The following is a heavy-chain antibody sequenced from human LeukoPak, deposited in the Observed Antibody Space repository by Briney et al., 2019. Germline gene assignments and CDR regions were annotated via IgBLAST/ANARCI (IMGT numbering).Heavy chain of an antibody. J-gene: IGHJ3*02. V-gene: IGHV3-23*01. CDR2: ISGSGGST. Sequence: GGSLRLSCAASGFTFDDYAMHWVRQAPGKGLEWVSAISGSGGSTYYADSVKGRFTISRDNSKNTLYLQMNSLRAEDTAVYYCAKDRYHGSGSVDAFDIWGQGTMVTVSS. CDR3: AKDRYHGSGSVDAFDI. CDR1: GFTFDDYA. D-gene: IGHD3-10*01.